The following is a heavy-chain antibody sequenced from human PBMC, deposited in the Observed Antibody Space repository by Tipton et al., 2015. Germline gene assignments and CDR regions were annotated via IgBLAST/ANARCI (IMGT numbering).Heavy chain of an antibody. V-gene: IGHV4-39*07. J-gene: IGHJ4*02. CDR1: GGSISNSNYY. D-gene: IGHD4-23*01. CDR3: ARARGRHGGLFDS. Sequence: TLSLTSTVSGGSISNSNYYWGWIRQPPGKGLEWIGSLSYSGSTNYNPSLKSRVTISVDTSKTQFSLKMSSVTATDTAVYYCARARGRHGGLFDSWGQGTLVTVSS. CDR2: LSYSGST.